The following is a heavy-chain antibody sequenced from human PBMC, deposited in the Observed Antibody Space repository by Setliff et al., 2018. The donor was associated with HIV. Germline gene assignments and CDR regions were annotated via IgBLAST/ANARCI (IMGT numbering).Heavy chain of an antibody. D-gene: IGHD6-13*01. CDR2: IKNTGAT. J-gene: IGHJ4*02. V-gene: IGHV3-15*01. Sequence: GGSLRLSCAASGFTFRDAWMSWVRQAPGKGLEWIGLIKNTGATQFAAPGKDRFTISRDVSKTTVYLQMSSLKTEDTAFYYCAALGYSSTWNYWGQGTLVTVSS. CDR1: GFTFRDAW. CDR3: AALGYSSTWNY.